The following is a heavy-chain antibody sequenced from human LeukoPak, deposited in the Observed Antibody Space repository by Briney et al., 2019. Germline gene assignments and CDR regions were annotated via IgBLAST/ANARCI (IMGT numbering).Heavy chain of an antibody. J-gene: IGHJ3*02. CDR3: ARDHSGTYYIDAFDI. CDR1: GYTFTGYY. V-gene: IGHV1-2*02. CDR2: INPNSGGT. D-gene: IGHD3-10*01. Sequence: ASVKVSCKASGYTFTGYYIHWVRQAPGQGLEWMGWINPNSGGTNYTQKFQGRVTLTRDTSISSAYMELNRLRSDDTAVYYCARDHSGTYYIDAFDIWGQGTMVTVSS.